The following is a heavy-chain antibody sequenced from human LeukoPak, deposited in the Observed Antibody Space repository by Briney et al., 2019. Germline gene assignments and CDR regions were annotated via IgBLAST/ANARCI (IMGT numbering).Heavy chain of an antibody. CDR1: GGSISSYY. CDR3: ARSLEWELLYY. CDR2: IYYSGST. D-gene: IGHD1-26*01. Sequence: PSETLSLTCTASGGSISSYYWSWIRQPPGKGLEWIGYIYYSGSTNYNPSLKSRVTISVDTSKNQFSLKLSSVTAADTAVYYCARSLEWELLYYWGQGTLVTVSS. J-gene: IGHJ4*02. V-gene: IGHV4-59*01.